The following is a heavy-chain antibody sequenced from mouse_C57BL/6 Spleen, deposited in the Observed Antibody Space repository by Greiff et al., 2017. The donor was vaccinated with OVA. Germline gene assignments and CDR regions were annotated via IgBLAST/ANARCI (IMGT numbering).Heavy chain of an antibody. Sequence: EVQLVESGGGLVQPKGSLKLSCAASGFSFNTYAMNWVRQAPGKGLEWVARIRSKSNNYATYYADSVKDRFTISRDDSESMLYLQMNNLKTEDTAMYYGVRPNYYGSSWYFDVWGTGTTVTVSS. J-gene: IGHJ1*03. CDR3: VRPNYYGSSWYFDV. CDR2: IRSKSNNYAT. D-gene: IGHD1-1*01. CDR1: GFSFNTYA. V-gene: IGHV10-1*01.